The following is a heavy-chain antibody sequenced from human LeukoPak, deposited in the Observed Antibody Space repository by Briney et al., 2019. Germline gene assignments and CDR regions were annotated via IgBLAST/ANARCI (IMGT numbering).Heavy chain of an antibody. CDR2: IYHSGST. D-gene: IGHD5-18*01. V-gene: IGHV4-59*12. Sequence: SETLSLTCTVSGGSISSYYWTWIRQPPGKGLEWIGYIYHSGSTNYNPSLKSRVTISVDKSKNQFSLKLSSVTAADTAVYYCARATSVDTAMVFDYWGQGTLVTVSS. CDR3: ARATSVDTAMVFDY. CDR1: GGSISSYY. J-gene: IGHJ4*02.